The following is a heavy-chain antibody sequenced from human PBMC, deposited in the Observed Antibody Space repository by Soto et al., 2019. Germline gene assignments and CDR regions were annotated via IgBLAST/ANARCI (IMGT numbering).Heavy chain of an antibody. Sequence: GGSLRLSCAASGFTFSSYGMTWVRQAPGKGLEWVSGINSDGTISSYADSVKGRFTISRDNARNTLSLQMNSLRADDTAVYYCARLSGDHSAFFSYGMDAWGQGTTVTVSS. D-gene: IGHD2-21*01. CDR2: INSDGTIS. V-gene: IGHV3-74*01. CDR3: ARLSGDHSAFFSYGMDA. CDR1: GFTFSSYG. J-gene: IGHJ6*02.